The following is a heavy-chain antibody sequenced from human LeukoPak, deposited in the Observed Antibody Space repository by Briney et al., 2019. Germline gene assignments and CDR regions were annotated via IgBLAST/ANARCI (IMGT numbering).Heavy chain of an antibody. Sequence: GGSLRLSCAASGFTFSSYAMSWVRQAPGKGLEWVSTINFNGGRTYYADSVKGRFSVSRDNSKNTLYLQMNSLRVEDTAVYYCAKGGRGSWAGNTGDWGQGTLVSVSS. CDR3: AKGGRGSWAGNTGD. D-gene: IGHD3-10*01. J-gene: IGHJ4*02. V-gene: IGHV3-23*01. CDR2: INFNGGRT. CDR1: GFTFSSYA.